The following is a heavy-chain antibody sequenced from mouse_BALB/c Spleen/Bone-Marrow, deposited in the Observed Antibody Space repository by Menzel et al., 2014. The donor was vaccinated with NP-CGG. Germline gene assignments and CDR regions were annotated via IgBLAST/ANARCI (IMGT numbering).Heavy chain of an antibody. Sequence: QVQLQQSGPGLVQPSQSLSIPCTVSCFSLTKHGVHWIRQSPGKGLEWLGVIWGGGSTDYNAAFISRLSISKDNSKSQVVFKMNSLEVNDRAMYYCARGNYGAWFTHWGQGTLVTVSA. D-gene: IGHD2-1*01. CDR1: CFSLTKHG. J-gene: IGHJ3*01. CDR3: ARGNYGAWFTH. V-gene: IGHV2-2*02. CDR2: IWGGGST.